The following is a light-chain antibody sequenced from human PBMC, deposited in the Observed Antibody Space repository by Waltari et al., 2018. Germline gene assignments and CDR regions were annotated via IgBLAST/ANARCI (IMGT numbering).Light chain of an antibody. CDR3: QQYNGYSGT. CDR1: QSISSW. CDR2: KAS. Sequence: DIQMTHSPSALSASVGDRVIITCRASQSISSWLAWYQQKAGKAPKLLIYKASTLQSGVPSRFSGSGSGTEFTLTISSLQPDDSATYYCQQYNGYSGTFGGGTKVEI. V-gene: IGKV1-5*03. J-gene: IGKJ4*01.